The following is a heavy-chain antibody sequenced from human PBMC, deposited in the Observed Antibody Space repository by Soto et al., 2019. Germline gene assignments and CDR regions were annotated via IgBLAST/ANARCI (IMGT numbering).Heavy chain of an antibody. CDR2: IIPIFGTA. Sequence: ASVKVSCKASGCTFSSYAISWVRQAPGQGLEWMGGIIPIFGTANYAQKFQGRVTITADESTSTAYMELSSLRSEDTAVYYCAIAVAGTVEYYFDYWGQGTLVTSPQ. J-gene: IGHJ4*02. CDR3: AIAVAGTVEYYFDY. V-gene: IGHV1-69*13. D-gene: IGHD6-19*01. CDR1: GCTFSSYA.